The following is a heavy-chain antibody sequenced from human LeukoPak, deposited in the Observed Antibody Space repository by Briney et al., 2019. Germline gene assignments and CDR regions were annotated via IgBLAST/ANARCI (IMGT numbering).Heavy chain of an antibody. J-gene: IGHJ4*02. CDR2: ISAYNGNT. D-gene: IGHD3-22*01. CDR3: ARESELNYYDSSAYLDH. Sequence: ASVKVSCKACGYTFTSYGISWVRQAPGQGLEWMGWISAYNGNTNYAQKLQGRVTMTTDTSTSTAYMELRSLRSEDTAVYYCARESELNYYDSSAYLDHWGQGTLVTVSS. V-gene: IGHV1-18*01. CDR1: GYTFTSYG.